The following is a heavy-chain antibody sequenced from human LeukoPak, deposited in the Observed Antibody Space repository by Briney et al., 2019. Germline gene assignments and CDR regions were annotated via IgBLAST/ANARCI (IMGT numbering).Heavy chain of an antibody. D-gene: IGHD3-22*01. CDR2: IPYSGST. J-gene: IGHJ4*02. V-gene: IGHV4-30-4*01. CDR3: ARDPGDSRGYSTGSFDY. Sequence: SQTLSLTCTVSGGSINSGNYYWSWIRQYPGKGLEWIGYIPYSGSTYYNPSLKSRVTISVDTSKNQFSLKLSSVTAADTAVYFCARDPGDSRGYSTGSFDYWGQGTLVTVSS. CDR1: GGSINSGNYY.